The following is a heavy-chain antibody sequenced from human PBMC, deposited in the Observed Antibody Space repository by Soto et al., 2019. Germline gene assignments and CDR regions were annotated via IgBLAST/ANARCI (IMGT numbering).Heavy chain of an antibody. CDR2: ISSSGSTI. D-gene: IGHD5-18*01. CDR1: GFTFSSYE. V-gene: IGHV3-48*03. Sequence: GGSLRLSCAASGFTFSSYEMNWVRQAPGKGLEWVSYISSSGSTIYYVDSVKGRFTISRDNAKNSLYLQMNSLRAEDTAVYYCARAAYSYGYYYYGMDVWGQGTTVTVSS. J-gene: IGHJ6*02. CDR3: ARAAYSYGYYYYGMDV.